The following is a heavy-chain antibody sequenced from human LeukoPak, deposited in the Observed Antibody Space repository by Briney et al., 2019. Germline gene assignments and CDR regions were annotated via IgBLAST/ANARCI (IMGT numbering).Heavy chain of an antibody. CDR3: ARHRPHYVWLDP. V-gene: IGHV4-39*01. CDR2: INYSGST. CDR1: GGSISSSSDY. Sequence: KPSETLSLTCTVSGGSISSSSDYWGWIRQPPGEGLQWVAIINYSGSTYCNPSLKSRATISVDTPKNQFSLYLSCVTGADTALYYCARHRPHYVWLDPWGQGALVTVSS. D-gene: IGHD4-17*01. J-gene: IGHJ5*02.